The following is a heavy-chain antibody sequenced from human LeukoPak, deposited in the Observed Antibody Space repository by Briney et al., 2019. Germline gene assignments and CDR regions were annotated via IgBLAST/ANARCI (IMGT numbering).Heavy chain of an antibody. CDR3: ARAGGYVYNDAFDI. CDR2: ISSSSSYI. J-gene: IGHJ3*02. V-gene: IGHV3-21*01. D-gene: IGHD6-25*01. CDR1: GFTFSSYS. Sequence: GGSLRLSCAASGFTFSSYSMNWVRQAPGKGREWVSSISSSSSYIYYADSVKGRFTISRDNAKNSLYLQMNSLRAEDTAVYYCARAGGYVYNDAFDIWGQGTMVTVSS.